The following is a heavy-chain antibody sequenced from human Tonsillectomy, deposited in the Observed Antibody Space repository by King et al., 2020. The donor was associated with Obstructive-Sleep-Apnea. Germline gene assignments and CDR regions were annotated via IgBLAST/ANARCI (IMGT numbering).Heavy chain of an antibody. CDR1: GFTFSSYA. J-gene: IGHJ4*02. D-gene: IGHD6-13*01. Sequence: VQLVESGGGVVQPGRSLRLSCAASGFTFSSYAMHWVRQAPGKGLEWVAVISYDGSNKYYADSVKGRFTISRDNSKNTLYLQMNSLRAEDTAVYYCAASYSSSWYYFDYWGQGTLVTVSS. V-gene: IGHV3-30*04. CDR3: AASYSSSWYYFDY. CDR2: ISYDGSNK.